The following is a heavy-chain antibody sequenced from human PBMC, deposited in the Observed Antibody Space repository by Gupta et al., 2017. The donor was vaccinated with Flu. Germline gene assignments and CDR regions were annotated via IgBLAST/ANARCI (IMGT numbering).Heavy chain of an antibody. CDR3: AKRRYTHLYLENWFDP. Sequence: EVQLEQSGEEVKKPGESLKISCKASEYIFANYWIGWVRQMPGKGPEWMGIIYPADSDTRYSQSVQGQVTISVDKSISTVYLQWSSLKASDTAIYYCAKRRYTHLYLENWFDPWGQGTLVTGFS. D-gene: IGHD1-20*01. J-gene: IGHJ5*02. CDR2: IYPADSDT. CDR1: EYIFANYW. V-gene: IGHV5-51*03.